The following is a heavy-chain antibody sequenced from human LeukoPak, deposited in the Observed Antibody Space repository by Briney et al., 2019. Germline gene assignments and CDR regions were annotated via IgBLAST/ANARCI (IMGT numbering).Heavy chain of an antibody. CDR3: ASSYYYDSSGYYLDY. D-gene: IGHD3-22*01. CDR1: GGSFSGYY. J-gene: IGHJ4*02. Sequence: SETLSLTCAVYGGSFSGYYWSWIRQSPGKGLEWIGEINHSGSTNYNPSLKSRVTISVDTSKNQFSLKLSSVTAADTAVYYCASSYYYDSSGYYLDYWGQGTLVTVSS. V-gene: IGHV4-34*01. CDR2: INHSGST.